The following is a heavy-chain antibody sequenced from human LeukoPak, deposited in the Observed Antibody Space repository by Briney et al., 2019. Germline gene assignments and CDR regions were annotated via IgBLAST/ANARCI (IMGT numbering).Heavy chain of an antibody. CDR3: ARGGKTSHLRDQIDY. CDR2: INPNSGGT. CDR1: GYTFTGYY. D-gene: IGHD1-1*01. Sequence: ASVKVSCKASGYTFTGYYMHWVRQAPGQGLEWMGWINPNSGGTNYAQKFQGRVTMTRDTSISTAYMELSRLRSDDTAVYYCARGGKTSHLRDQIDYWGQGTLLTVSS. V-gene: IGHV1-2*02. J-gene: IGHJ4*02.